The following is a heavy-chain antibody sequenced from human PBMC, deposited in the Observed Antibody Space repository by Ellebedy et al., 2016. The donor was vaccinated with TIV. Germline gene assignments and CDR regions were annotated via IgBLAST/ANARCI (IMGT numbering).Heavy chain of an antibody. D-gene: IGHD6-13*01. J-gene: IGHJ4*02. V-gene: IGHV3-23*01. Sequence: GESLKISCAASGFAFSSFAMTWVRQAPGKGLEWVSVISGGSGNTHYADSVKGRFTISRDNSKNTRYLQMNSLRAEDTAVYYCAKDSIAAAASCLDYWGQGTLVTVSS. CDR3: AKDSIAAAASCLDY. CDR1: GFAFSSFA. CDR2: ISGGSGNT.